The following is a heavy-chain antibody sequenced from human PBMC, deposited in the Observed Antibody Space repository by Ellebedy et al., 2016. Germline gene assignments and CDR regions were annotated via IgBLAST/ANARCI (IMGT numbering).Heavy chain of an antibody. CDR1: GYIFTNNR. Sequence: GESLKISXQGSGYIFTNNRIGWVRQMPGKGLEWMGIIYPGDSDTRYSPSFQGQVTISADKSISTAYLQWSSLKASNTAMYYCAMMEGNYDWFDPWGQGTLVTVSS. D-gene: IGHD1-7*01. CDR2: IYPGDSDT. V-gene: IGHV5-51*01. CDR3: AMMEGNYDWFDP. J-gene: IGHJ5*02.